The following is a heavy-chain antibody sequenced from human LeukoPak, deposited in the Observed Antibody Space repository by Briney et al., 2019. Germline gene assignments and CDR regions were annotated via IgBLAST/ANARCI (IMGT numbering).Heavy chain of an antibody. CDR1: GGSISSSSYY. V-gene: IGHV4-39*07. Sequence: SETLSLTCTVSGGSISSSSYYWGWIRQPPGKGLEWIGSIYYSGSTYYNPSLKSRVTISADTSKNQFSLKLSSVTAADTAVYYCARAVSLSEYYYMDVWGKGTTVTVSS. CDR2: IYYSGST. J-gene: IGHJ6*03. CDR3: ARAVSLSEYYYMDV.